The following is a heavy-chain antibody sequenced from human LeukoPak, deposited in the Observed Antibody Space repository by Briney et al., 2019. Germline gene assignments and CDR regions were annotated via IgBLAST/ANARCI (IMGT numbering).Heavy chain of an antibody. V-gene: IGHV1-2*06. Sequence: ASVKVSCKASGYTFTNYYMHWVRQAPGQGLEWMGRLNPNGGGTNYAQKFQGRVTMTRYTSISTTYMELSRLRSDDTAVYFCARDVGNSYGFDYWGQGTLVTVSS. J-gene: IGHJ4*02. D-gene: IGHD5-18*01. CDR3: ARDVGNSYGFDY. CDR2: LNPNGGGT. CDR1: GYTFTNYY.